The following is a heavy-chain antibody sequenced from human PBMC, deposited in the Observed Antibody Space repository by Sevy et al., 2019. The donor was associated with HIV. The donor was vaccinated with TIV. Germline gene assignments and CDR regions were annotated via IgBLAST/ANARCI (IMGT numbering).Heavy chain of an antibody. CDR3: AREGYYDYIWGSYRYFNDY. D-gene: IGHD3-16*02. J-gene: IGHJ4*02. CDR2: IKQDGSEK. V-gene: IGHV3-7*03. Sequence: GGSLRLSCAASGFTFSNYWMTWVRQAPGKGLEWVAHIKQDGSEKHYVDSVKGRFTNSRDNSKNSVYLQMNSLRAEDTAVYFCAREGYYDYIWGSYRYFNDYWGQGTLVTVSS. CDR1: GFTFSNYW.